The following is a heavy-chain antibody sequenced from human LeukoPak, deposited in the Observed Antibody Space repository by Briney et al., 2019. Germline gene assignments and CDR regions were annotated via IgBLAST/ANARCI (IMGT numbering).Heavy chain of an antibody. CDR1: GFTFSSYW. V-gene: IGHV4-39*01. CDR3: ARQFDY. J-gene: IGHJ4*02. Sequence: GSLRLSCAASGFTFSSYWMSWIRQPPGKGLEWIGSIYYSGSTYYNPSLKSRVTISVDTSKNQFSLKLSSVTAADTAVYYCARQFDYWGQGTLVTVSS. CDR2: IYYSGST.